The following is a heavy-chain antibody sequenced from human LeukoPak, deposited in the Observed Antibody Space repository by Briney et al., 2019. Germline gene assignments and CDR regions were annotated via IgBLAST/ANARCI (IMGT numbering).Heavy chain of an antibody. J-gene: IGHJ6*02. Sequence: PGRSLRLSCAASGFAFSSYGMHWVRQAPGKGLEWVACIWYDGSNKYYADSVKGRFTISRDNSKNTLYLQMNSLRAEDTAVYYCARDLDCSSTSCYVEYYYYGMDVWGQGTTVTVSS. CDR3: ARDLDCSSTSCYVEYYYYGMDV. CDR1: GFAFSSYG. CDR2: IWYDGSNK. D-gene: IGHD2-2*01. V-gene: IGHV3-33*01.